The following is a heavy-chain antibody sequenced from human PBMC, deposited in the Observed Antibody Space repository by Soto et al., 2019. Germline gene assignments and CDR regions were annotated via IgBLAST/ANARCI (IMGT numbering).Heavy chain of an antibody. CDR2: INHRGSL. J-gene: IGHJ6*02. D-gene: IGHD3-22*01. CDR1: GGYITSGDQY. V-gene: IGHV4-30-4*08. Sequence: SATQSLTCTVTGGYITSGDQYWPWIRHRPGEGLEWFGYINHRGSLYYNPSLKSRVSMSVDTSQNQFSLILASVTAADTAVYYCARALVTDYNSRDYHYYFAMDGWGQGTSVTVSS. CDR3: ARALVTDYNSRDYHYYFAMDG.